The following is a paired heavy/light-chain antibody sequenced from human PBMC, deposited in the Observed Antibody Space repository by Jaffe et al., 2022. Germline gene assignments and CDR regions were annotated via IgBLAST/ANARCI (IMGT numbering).Heavy chain of an antibody. J-gene: IGHJ5*02. Sequence: QVQLQESGPGLVKPSETLSLTCTVSGGSIRTYYWSWIRQSPGKGLEWIGYIYNSGSTNYNPSLKSRVTMSVDTSKNQFSLKLSSVTAADTAVYYCAREHYYYDSSGYYYWFDPWGQGTLVTVSS. CDR1: GGSIRTYY. CDR2: IYNSGST. D-gene: IGHD3-22*01. CDR3: AREHYYYDSSGYYYWFDP. V-gene: IGHV4-59*01.
Light chain of an antibody. J-gene: IGLJ2*01. CDR3: SSRDSSGNHPVV. V-gene: IGLV3-19*01. Sequence: SSELTQDPAVSVALGQTVRITCQGDSLRNYYANWYQQKPGQAPVFLIYGKNNRPSGIPDRFSGSTSGNTASLTVTGAQAEDEADYYCSSRDSSGNHPVVFGGGTKLTVL. CDR2: GKN. CDR1: SLRNYY.